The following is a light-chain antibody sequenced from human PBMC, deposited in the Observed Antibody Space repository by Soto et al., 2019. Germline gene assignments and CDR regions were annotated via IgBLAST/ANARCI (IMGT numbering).Light chain of an antibody. J-gene: IGKJ4*01. V-gene: IGKV1-33*01. CDR2: DAF. CDR3: QQYDSLPPT. Sequence: DIQMTQSPSSLSASVGDRVTITCQASQDINNYLNWYQQKPGKAPKLLIFDAFKLDSWVPSRFCGGGSGTYFTFTMTSLQHEGIATCCCQQYDSLPPTFGGGTQVE. CDR1: QDINNY.